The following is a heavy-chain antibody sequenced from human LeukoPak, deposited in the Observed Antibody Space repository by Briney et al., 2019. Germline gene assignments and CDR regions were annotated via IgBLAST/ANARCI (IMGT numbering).Heavy chain of an antibody. Sequence: PGRSLRLSCAASGFTFSSYGMHWVRQAPGKGLEWVAVISYDGSNKYYADSVKGRFTISRDNSKNTLYLQMNSLRAEDTAVYYCAKDWYAGIAAAGNFDYWGQGTPVTVSS. V-gene: IGHV3-30*18. J-gene: IGHJ4*02. CDR3: AKDWYAGIAAAGNFDY. D-gene: IGHD6-13*01. CDR2: ISYDGSNK. CDR1: GFTFSSYG.